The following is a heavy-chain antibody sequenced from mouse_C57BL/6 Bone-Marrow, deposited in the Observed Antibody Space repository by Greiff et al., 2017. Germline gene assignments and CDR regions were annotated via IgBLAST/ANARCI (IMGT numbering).Heavy chain of an antibody. D-gene: IGHD1-1*01. CDR1: GYTFTSYW. CDR2: IHPNSGST. J-gene: IGHJ1*03. Sequence: QLQQPGAELVKPGASVKLSCKASGYTFTSYWMHWVKQRPGQGLEWIGMIHPNSGSTNYNEKFKSKATLTVDKSSSTAYMQLSSLTSEDSAVYYCARGDGSSFWYFDVWGTGTTVTVSS. CDR3: ARGDGSSFWYFDV. V-gene: IGHV1-64*01.